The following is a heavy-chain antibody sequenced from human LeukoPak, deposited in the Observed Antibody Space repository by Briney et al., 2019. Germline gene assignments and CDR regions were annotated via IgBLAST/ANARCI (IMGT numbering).Heavy chain of an antibody. Sequence: SETLSLTCAVYGGSFSGYYWSWIRQPPGKGLEWTGEINHSGSTNYNPSLKSRVTISVDTSKNQFSLKLSSVTAADTAVYYCARGLPPLYCSSTSCYDPFDYWGQGTLVTVSS. D-gene: IGHD2-2*01. V-gene: IGHV4-34*01. CDR1: GGSFSGYY. CDR2: INHSGST. J-gene: IGHJ4*02. CDR3: ARGLPPLYCSSTSCYDPFDY.